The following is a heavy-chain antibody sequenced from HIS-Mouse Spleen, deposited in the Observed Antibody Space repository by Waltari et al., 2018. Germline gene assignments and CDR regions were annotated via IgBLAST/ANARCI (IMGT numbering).Heavy chain of an antibody. CDR2: INPNSGGT. V-gene: IGHV1-2*02. D-gene: IGHD7-27*01. J-gene: IGHJ4*02. Sequence: QVQLVQSGAEWKKPGASVKVHCKASGYPFTGHSMPGVRQAPGQGLEWMGGINPNSGGTNYAQKFQGRVTMTRDTSISTAYMELSRLRSDDTAVYYCARDQLGGFDYWGQGTLVTVSS. CDR1: GYPFTGHS. CDR3: ARDQLGGFDY.